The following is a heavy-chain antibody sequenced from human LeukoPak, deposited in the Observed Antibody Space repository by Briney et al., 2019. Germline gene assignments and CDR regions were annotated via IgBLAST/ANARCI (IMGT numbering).Heavy chain of an antibody. J-gene: IGHJ5*01. CDR3: ARAVLATKSEHWFDS. Sequence: SETLSLTCTVSGGSISSSSYYWGWIRQPPGKGLEWIGTMYHSGSTYYNPSLKSRVTISVDTSKNQFSLNLSSVTAADTAMYYCARAVLATKSEHWFDSWGQGTLVTVSS. CDR1: GGSISSSSYY. V-gene: IGHV4-39*07. CDR2: MYHSGST. D-gene: IGHD2-8*01.